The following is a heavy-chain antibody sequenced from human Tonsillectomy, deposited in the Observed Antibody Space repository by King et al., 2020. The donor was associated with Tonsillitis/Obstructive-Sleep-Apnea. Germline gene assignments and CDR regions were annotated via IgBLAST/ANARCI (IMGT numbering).Heavy chain of an antibody. CDR3: ARLLTFYDFWSGYQGRWFDP. Sequence: QLQESGPGLVKPSETLSLTCTVSGGSISSYYWSWIRQPPGKGLEWIGYNYYSGSTNYNPSLKSRVTISVDTSKNQFSLKLSSVTAADTAVYYCARLLTFYDFWSGYQGRWFDPWGQGTLVTVSS. J-gene: IGHJ5*02. D-gene: IGHD3-3*01. CDR2: NYYSGST. V-gene: IGHV4-59*08. CDR1: GGSISSYY.